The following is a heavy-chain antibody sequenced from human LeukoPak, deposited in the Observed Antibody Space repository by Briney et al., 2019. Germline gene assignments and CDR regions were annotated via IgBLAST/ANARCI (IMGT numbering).Heavy chain of an antibody. CDR3: AKASGSGTSYVPFDS. J-gene: IGHJ4*02. D-gene: IGHD3-10*01. Sequence: GGSLRLSCAASGFTFSNYWMHWVRQAPGKGLVWVSRINSDGSSTTSADSVKGRFTISRDNAKNTLYLQMNSLRAEDTAVYYCAKASGSGTSYVPFDSWGQGTLVTVSS. CDR1: GFTFSNYW. CDR2: INSDGSST. V-gene: IGHV3-74*01.